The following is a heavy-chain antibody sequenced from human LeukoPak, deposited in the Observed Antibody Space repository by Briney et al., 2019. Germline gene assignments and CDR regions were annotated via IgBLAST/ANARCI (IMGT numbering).Heavy chain of an antibody. D-gene: IGHD3-10*01. CDR1: GFTFSSYA. J-gene: IGHJ4*02. V-gene: IGHV3-23*01. Sequence: PGGSLRLSCAASGFTFSSYAMSWVRQAPGKGLEWVSAISGSGGSTYYADSVKGRFTISRDNSKNTPYLQMNSLRAEDTAVYYCASLTLYYYGSGSYLWYWGQGTLVTVSS. CDR3: ASLTLYYYGSGSYLWY. CDR2: ISGSGGST.